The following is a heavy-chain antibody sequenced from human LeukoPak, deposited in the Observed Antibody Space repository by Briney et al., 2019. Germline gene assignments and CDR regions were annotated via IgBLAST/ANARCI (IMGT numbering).Heavy chain of an antibody. CDR1: AFTFSNYW. V-gene: IGHV3-7*01. CDR2: IKRDESEK. CDR3: ARLYSGSVRVFDS. D-gene: IGHD6-19*01. Sequence: GGSLRLSCAASAFTFSNYWMSWVRQAPGKGLEWVANIKRDESEKFYVDSVKGRFTISRDNAKNSMFPQMNSLRAEDTAVYYCARLYSGSVRVFDSWGQGTLVTVSS. J-gene: IGHJ4*02.